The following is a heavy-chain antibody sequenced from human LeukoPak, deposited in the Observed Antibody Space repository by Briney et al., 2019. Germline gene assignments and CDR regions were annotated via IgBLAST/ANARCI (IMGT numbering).Heavy chain of an antibody. Sequence: GASVKVSCEASGGTLSTYVISRVRQAAGQGLEWMGRIIAIFGIANRAPTLQGRVTTTSEESTRTAYIALSSVRSADPARYYCAVGDGYPFDYWGQGTLVTVSS. CDR2: IIAIFGIA. D-gene: IGHD5-24*01. J-gene: IGHJ4*02. CDR3: AVGDGYPFDY. CDR1: GGTLSTYV. V-gene: IGHV1-69*13.